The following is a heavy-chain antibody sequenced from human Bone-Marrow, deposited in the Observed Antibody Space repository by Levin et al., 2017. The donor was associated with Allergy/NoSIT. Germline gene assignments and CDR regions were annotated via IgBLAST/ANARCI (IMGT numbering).Heavy chain of an antibody. J-gene: IGHJ4*02. D-gene: IGHD3-3*01. CDR1: RNTFSGYY. V-gene: IGHV1-46*01. Sequence: GGSLRLSCKASRNTFSGYYMHWVRQAPGQGLEWMGIINPSGATTKYAQKFQGRLTMTRDTSASTVYMELSSLRSDDTAVYYCARGDRYLESLLNYWGQGTLVTVSS. CDR3: ARGDRYLESLLNY. CDR2: INPSGATT.